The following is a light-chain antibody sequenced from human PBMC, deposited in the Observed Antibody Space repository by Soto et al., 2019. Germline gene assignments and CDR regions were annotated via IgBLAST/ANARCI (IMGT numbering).Light chain of an antibody. CDR3: QQYGSSPYT. Sequence: EIVLTQSPGTLSLSPGERATLSCRASQSVSSSYLAWYQQKPGQAPRLLIYGASSRATGIPDRFSGSGSGTDFTRTISRLEPEDFGVYYCQQYGSSPYTFGQGTKLEIK. V-gene: IGKV3-20*01. J-gene: IGKJ2*01. CDR2: GAS. CDR1: QSVSSSY.